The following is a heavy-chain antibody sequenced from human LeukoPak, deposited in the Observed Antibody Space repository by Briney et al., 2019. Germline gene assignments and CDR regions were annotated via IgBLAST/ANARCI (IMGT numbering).Heavy chain of an antibody. CDR2: TNPNSGGT. J-gene: IGHJ4*02. CDR3: APGGGFARDDFDY. CDR1: GYAFTGQF. D-gene: IGHD3-10*01. V-gene: IGHV1-2*02. Sequence: ASVKVSCKASGYAFTGQFMHWVRQAPGQGLEWMGWTNPNSGGTNYEQKFQGRVTMTTDTSISTVYMELSRLRSDDTAVYYCAPGGGFARDDFDYWGQGTLVTVSS.